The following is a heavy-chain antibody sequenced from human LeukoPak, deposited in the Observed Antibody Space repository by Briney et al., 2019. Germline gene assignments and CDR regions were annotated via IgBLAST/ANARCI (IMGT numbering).Heavy chain of an antibody. J-gene: IGHJ4*02. CDR2: ISWNSGSI. CDR3: AKDLCSGGSCYGLDY. V-gene: IGHV3-9*03. Sequence: PGGSLRLSCAASGFTFDDYAMHWVRQAPGKGLEWVSGISWNSGSIGYADSVKGRFTISRDNAKNSLYLQMNSLRAEDMALYYCAKDLCSGGSCYGLDYWGQGTLVTVSS. D-gene: IGHD2-15*01. CDR1: GFTFDDYA.